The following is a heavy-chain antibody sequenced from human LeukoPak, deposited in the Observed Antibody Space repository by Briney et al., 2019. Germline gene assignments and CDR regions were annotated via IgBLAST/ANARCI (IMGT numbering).Heavy chain of an antibody. Sequence: GGSLRLSCAAFGFTFSSYGMHWVRQAPGKGLEWVAVISYDGSNKYYADSVKGRFTISRDNSKSTLYLQMNSLRAGDTATFYCAKDNYYGSSAVIDYWGQGALVTVSS. CDR3: AKDNYYGSSAVIDY. D-gene: IGHD3-22*01. CDR2: ISYDGSNK. CDR1: GFTFSSYG. J-gene: IGHJ4*02. V-gene: IGHV3-30*18.